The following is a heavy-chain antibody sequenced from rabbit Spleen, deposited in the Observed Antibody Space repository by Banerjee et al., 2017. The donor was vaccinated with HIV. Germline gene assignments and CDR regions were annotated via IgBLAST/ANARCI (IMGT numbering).Heavy chain of an antibody. CDR1: GLSISSGYD. D-gene: IGHD8-1*01. Sequence: QEQLEESGGGLVKPEGSLTLTCKASGLSISSGYDMCWVRQAPGKGLEWIGCIDPDDGSTYYASWVNGQFSISRESTQNTVSLQRNSLTAADTATYFCARDTGTSFSSYGMDLWGPGTLVTVS. CDR3: ARDTGTSFSSYGMDL. V-gene: IGHV1S47*01. CDR2: IDPDDGST. J-gene: IGHJ6*01.